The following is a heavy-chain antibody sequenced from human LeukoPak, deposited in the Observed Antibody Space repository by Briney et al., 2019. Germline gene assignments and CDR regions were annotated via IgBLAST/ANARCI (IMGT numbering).Heavy chain of an antibody. D-gene: IGHD3-16*01. J-gene: IGHJ6*03. CDR3: ARVRWLGGVGYYYYYMDV. Sequence: GGSLRLSCAASGFTFSSYSMNWVRQAPGKGLEWVSYISSSSSTIYYADSVKGRFTISRDSAKNSLYLQMNSLRAEDTAVYYCARVRWLGGVGYYYYYMDVWGKGTTVTVSS. CDR1: GFTFSSYS. CDR2: ISSSSSTI. V-gene: IGHV3-48*01.